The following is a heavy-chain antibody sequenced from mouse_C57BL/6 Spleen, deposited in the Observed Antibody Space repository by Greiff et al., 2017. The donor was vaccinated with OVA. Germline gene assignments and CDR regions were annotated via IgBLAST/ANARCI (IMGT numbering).Heavy chain of an antibody. V-gene: IGHV1-59*01. CDR1: GYTFTSYW. CDR3: APITTVVRGYWYFDV. Sequence: QVQLQQPGAELVRPGTSVKLSCKASGYTFTSYWMHWVKQRPGQGLEWIGVIDPSASYTNYNQKFKGKATLTVDKSSSTAYMQLISLTSEDSAVYYCAPITTVVRGYWYFDVWGTGTTVTVSS. D-gene: IGHD1-1*01. J-gene: IGHJ1*03. CDR2: IDPSASYT.